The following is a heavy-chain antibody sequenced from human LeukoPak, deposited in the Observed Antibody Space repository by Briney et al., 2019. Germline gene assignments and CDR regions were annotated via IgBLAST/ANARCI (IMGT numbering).Heavy chain of an antibody. D-gene: IGHD6-13*01. Sequence: SETLSLTCTVSGYSISSGYYWGWIRQPPGKGLEWIGNIYPTGSTYYNPSLKSRVTISVDTSKNQFSLKLSSVTAADTAMYYCASSIGYPGPFDPWGQGTLVTVSS. J-gene: IGHJ5*02. V-gene: IGHV4-38-2*02. CDR1: GYSISSGYY. CDR2: IYPTGST. CDR3: ASSIGYPGPFDP.